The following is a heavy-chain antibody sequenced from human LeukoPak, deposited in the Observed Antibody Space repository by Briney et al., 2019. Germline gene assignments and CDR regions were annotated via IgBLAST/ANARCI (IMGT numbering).Heavy chain of an antibody. CDR2: IIPIFGTA. D-gene: IGHD6-13*01. CDR3: AGGGKPGIADD. Sequence: SSLKVSCKASGGTFSSYAISWVRQAPGQGLEWMGGIIPIFGTANYAQKFQGRVTITADESTRTAYMQLSCLRSEVTAVYYCAGGGKPGIADDWGQGTLVTVSS. CDR1: GGTFSSYA. J-gene: IGHJ4*02. V-gene: IGHV1-69*01.